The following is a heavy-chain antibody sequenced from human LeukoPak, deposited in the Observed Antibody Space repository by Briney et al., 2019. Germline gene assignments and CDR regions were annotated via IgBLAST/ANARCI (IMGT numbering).Heavy chain of an antibody. CDR2: IYWDDDR. CDR3: AHRQYYYGSWDTGYFNY. Sequence: SGPTLVNPTQTLTLTCAFSGCSINTNGVGVGWLRQPPGKALEFLAFIYWDDDRRYIPSLRSRLTITKDASKNQVVFTMTNMDPVDTATYYCAHRQYYYGSWDTGYFNYWGQGTLVIVSS. V-gene: IGHV2-5*02. D-gene: IGHD3-10*01. J-gene: IGHJ4*02. CDR1: GCSINTNGVG.